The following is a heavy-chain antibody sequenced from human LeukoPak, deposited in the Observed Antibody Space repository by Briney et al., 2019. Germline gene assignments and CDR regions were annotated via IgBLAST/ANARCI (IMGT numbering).Heavy chain of an antibody. V-gene: IGHV3-20*04. CDR2: IKWNGGST. CDR1: GSTFDDYG. Sequence: AGGSLRLSCAASGSTFDDYGMSWVRQVPGKGLEWVSGIKWNGGSTGYADSVKGRFTISRDNAKNSLYPQMNSLRAEDTALYYCARESRNYYETTPYAPFVLDIWGQGTMVTVSS. D-gene: IGHD3-22*01. J-gene: IGHJ3*02. CDR3: ARESRNYYETTPYAPFVLDI.